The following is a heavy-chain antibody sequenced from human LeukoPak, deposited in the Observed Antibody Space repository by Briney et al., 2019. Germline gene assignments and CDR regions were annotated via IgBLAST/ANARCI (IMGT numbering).Heavy chain of an antibody. J-gene: IGHJ6*03. Sequence: SVKVSCKASGGTFSSYAISWVRQAPGQGLEWMGGFIPVFGTANYAQKFQGRVTITTDESTTTAYMELSSLRYEDTAVYYCARHLRYGSGYNYMDVWGKGTTVTVSS. D-gene: IGHD3-10*01. CDR2: FIPVFGTA. CDR3: ARHLRYGSGYNYMDV. V-gene: IGHV1-69*05. CDR1: GGTFSSYA.